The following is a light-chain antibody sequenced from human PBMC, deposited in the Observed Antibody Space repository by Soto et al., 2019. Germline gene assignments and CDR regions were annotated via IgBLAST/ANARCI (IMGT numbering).Light chain of an antibody. CDR3: QTWGTGPVV. Sequence: QPVLTQSPSASASLGASVKLTCTLSSGHSSYAIAWHQQQPEKGPRYLMKLNSDGSHRKGDAIPDRFSGSSSGAERYLTISILQSEDEADYYCQTWGTGPVVFGGGTKLTVL. J-gene: IGLJ2*01. V-gene: IGLV4-69*01. CDR2: LNSDGSH. CDR1: SGHSSYA.